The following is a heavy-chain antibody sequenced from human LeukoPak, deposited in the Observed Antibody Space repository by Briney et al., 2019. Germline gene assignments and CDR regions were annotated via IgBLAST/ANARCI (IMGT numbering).Heavy chain of an antibody. CDR1: GGSFSGYY. Sequence: SETLSLTCAVYGGSFSGYYWSWIRQPPGKGLEWIGEINHSGSTDYNPSLKSRVTISVDTSKNQFSLKLSSVTAADTAVYYCARGRPYYYYYMDVWGKGTTVTVSS. V-gene: IGHV4-34*01. CDR2: INHSGST. D-gene: IGHD6-6*01. CDR3: ARGRPYYYYYMDV. J-gene: IGHJ6*03.